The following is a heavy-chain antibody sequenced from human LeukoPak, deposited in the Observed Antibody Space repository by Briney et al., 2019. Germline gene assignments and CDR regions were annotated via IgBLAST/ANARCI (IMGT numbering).Heavy chain of an antibody. D-gene: IGHD3-22*01. J-gene: IGHJ5*02. CDR3: ARGDYYDSSGNYLNWLDP. V-gene: IGHV4-38-2*02. Sequence: SSETLSLTCTVSGYSISRGYYWGWIRQPPGKGLEWIGSIYRSGSTYYNPSLKSRVTISIDTSKNQFSLKLSSVTAADTAVYYCARGDYYDSSGNYLNWLDPWGQGTLVTVSS. CDR1: GYSISRGYY. CDR2: IYRSGST.